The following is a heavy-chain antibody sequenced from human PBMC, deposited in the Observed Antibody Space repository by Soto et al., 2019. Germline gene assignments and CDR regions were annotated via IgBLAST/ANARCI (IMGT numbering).Heavy chain of an antibody. CDR1: GGSFSDFS. CDR2: INHSGST. V-gene: IGHV4-34*01. Sequence: SETLSLTCAVYGGSFSDFSWTWIRQPPGKGLEWIGEINHSGSTYYNPSLKSRVTISVDTSKNQFSLKLTSVTAADTAVYYCARDKITGLFDYWGQGTLVTVSS. CDR3: ARDKITGLFDY. D-gene: IGHD2-8*02. J-gene: IGHJ4*02.